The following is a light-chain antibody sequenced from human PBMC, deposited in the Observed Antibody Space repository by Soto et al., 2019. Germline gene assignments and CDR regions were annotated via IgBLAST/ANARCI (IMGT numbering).Light chain of an antibody. J-gene: IGLJ1*01. V-gene: IGLV2-14*03. Sequence: QSVLTQHASVSGSPGQSITISCTGTSDDIGTYNIVSWYQQYPGKAPQLIIYEVSYRPSGVSNRFSASKSGNTASLTISSLQAEDESYYFCTSYTSSPTLLFGTGTKVSVL. CDR3: TSYTSSPTLL. CDR2: EVS. CDR1: SDDIGTYNI.